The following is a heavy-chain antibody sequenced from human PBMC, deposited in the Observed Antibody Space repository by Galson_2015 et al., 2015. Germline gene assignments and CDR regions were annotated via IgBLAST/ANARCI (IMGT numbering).Heavy chain of an antibody. V-gene: IGHV3-23*01. D-gene: IGHD1-26*01. J-gene: IGHJ4*02. CDR1: GFTFSSYA. CDR3: AKSRSGSPGGYFDY. CDR2: ISGSGGST. Sequence: SLRLSCAASGFTFSSYAMSWVRQAPGKGLEWVSAISGSGGSTYYANSVKGRFTISRDNSKNTLYLQMNSLRAEDTAVYYCAKSRSGSPGGYFDYWGQRTLVTVSS.